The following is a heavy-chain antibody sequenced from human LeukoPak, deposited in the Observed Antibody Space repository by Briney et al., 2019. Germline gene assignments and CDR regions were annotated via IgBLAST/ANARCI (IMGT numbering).Heavy chain of an antibody. CDR2: ISGSGGGT. CDR3: AKVKRYSSGWYFDY. D-gene: IGHD6-19*01. V-gene: IGHV3-23*01. J-gene: IGHJ4*02. CDR1: GFTFSTYA. Sequence: PGGSLRLSCAASGFTFSTYAMSWVRQAPGKGLEWVSLISGSGGGTYYADSVKGRFTISRDNSKNTLYLQMNSLRAEDTAVYYCAKVKRYSSGWYFDYRGQGTLVTVSS.